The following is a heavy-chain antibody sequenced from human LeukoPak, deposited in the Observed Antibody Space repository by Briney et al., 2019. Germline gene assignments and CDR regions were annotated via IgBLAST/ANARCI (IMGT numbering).Heavy chain of an antibody. V-gene: IGHV3-33*06. D-gene: IGHD6-13*01. CDR3: AKAHSVGGSSSWYLGY. CDR1: GFTFSSYG. Sequence: GGSLRLSCAASGFTFSSYGMHWVRQAPGKGLEWVAVIWYDGSNKYYADSVKGRFTISRDNSKNTLYLQMNSLRAEDTAVYYCAKAHSVGGSSSWYLGYWGQGTLVTVSS. J-gene: IGHJ4*02. CDR2: IWYDGSNK.